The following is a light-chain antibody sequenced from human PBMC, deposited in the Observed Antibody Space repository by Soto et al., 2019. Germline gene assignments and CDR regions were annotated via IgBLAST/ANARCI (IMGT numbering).Light chain of an antibody. CDR1: NRDVGGYNY. Sequence: QSALAQPASVSGSPGQSITISCAGTNRDVGGYNYVSWYQQYPGKATKLIIYEVTYRPSGVSNRFSGSKSGNTASLTISGLQAEDEADYYCSSYSSSSALDVIFGGGTKLTVL. V-gene: IGLV2-14*01. CDR3: SSYSSSSALDVI. CDR2: EVT. J-gene: IGLJ2*01.